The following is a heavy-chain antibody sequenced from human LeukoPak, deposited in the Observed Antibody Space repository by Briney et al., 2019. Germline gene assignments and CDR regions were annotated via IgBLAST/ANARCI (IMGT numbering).Heavy chain of an antibody. D-gene: IGHD3-22*01. CDR3: TRLLYYYDSTIYQRYFDY. CDR2: IYSGGNT. Sequence: GGSLRLSCAASGFTVSSNYMNWVRQAPGKGLEWVSIIYSGGNTYYADSVKGRFTNSRDNSQNTLYLQMNSLRPEDTAVYYCTRLLYYYDSTIYQRYFDYWGQGTLVTVSS. J-gene: IGHJ4*02. CDR1: GFTVSSNY. V-gene: IGHV3-53*01.